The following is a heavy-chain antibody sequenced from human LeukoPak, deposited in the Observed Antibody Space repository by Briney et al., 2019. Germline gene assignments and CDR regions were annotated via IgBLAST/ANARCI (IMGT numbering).Heavy chain of an antibody. Sequence: GGSLRLSCAASGFTFSSYSMNWVRQAPGKGLEWVSSISSSSSYIYYADSVKGRFTISRDNAKNSLYLQMNSLRADDTAVYYCARGQVEQWLGDYFDYWGQGTLVTVSS. CDR3: ARGQVEQWLGDYFDY. D-gene: IGHD6-19*01. J-gene: IGHJ4*02. V-gene: IGHV3-21*01. CDR2: ISSSSSYI. CDR1: GFTFSSYS.